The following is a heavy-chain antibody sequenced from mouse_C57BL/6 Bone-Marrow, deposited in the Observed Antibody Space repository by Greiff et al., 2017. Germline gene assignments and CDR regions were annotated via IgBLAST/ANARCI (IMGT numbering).Heavy chain of an antibody. CDR1: GFNIKDDY. CDR3: TIDYSNSYYCDY. V-gene: IGHV14-4*01. D-gene: IGHD2-5*01. CDR2: IDPENGDT. J-gene: IGHJ2*01. Sequence: EVQLQQSGAELVRPGASVKLSCTASGFNIKDDYMHWVKQRPEQGLEWIGWIDPENGDTEYASKFQGKATITADTSSNTAYLQLSSLTSEDTAVYYCTIDYSNSYYCDYWGQGTTLTVSS.